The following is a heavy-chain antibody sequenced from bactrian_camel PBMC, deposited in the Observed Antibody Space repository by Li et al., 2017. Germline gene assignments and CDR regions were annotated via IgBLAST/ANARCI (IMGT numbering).Heavy chain of an antibody. Sequence: HVQLVESGGGSVQAGGSLRLSCVASGSTDSTYCMGWFRQAPGKEREAVAGLDRYYNPTYANSVKGRFTISRDNAKNTLYLQMNSLKPEDTAMYYCAADEEGLVTVGALVSTDFEYWGQGTQVTVS. D-gene: IGHD5*01. CDR2: LDRYYNP. V-gene: IGHV3S57*01. CDR3: AADEEGLVTVGALVSTDFEY. CDR1: GSTDSTYC. J-gene: IGHJ6*01.